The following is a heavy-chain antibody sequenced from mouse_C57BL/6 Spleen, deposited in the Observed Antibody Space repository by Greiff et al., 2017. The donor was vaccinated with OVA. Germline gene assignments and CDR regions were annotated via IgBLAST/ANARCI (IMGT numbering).Heavy chain of an antibody. CDR1: GYAFTNYL. J-gene: IGHJ2*01. V-gene: IGHV1-54*01. Sequence: VQLKQSGAELVRPGTSVKVSCKASGYAFTNYLIEWVKQRPGQGLEWIGVINPGSGGTNYNEKFKGKATLTADKSSSTAYMQLRSLTSEDSAVYVGARGRDYGYYFDYWGQGTTVTVSS. D-gene: IGHD1-1*01. CDR3: ARGRDYGYYFDY. CDR2: INPGSGGT.